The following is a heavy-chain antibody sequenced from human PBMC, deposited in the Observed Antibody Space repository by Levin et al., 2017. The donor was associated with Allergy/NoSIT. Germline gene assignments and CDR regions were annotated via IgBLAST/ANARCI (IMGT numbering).Heavy chain of an antibody. Sequence: GGSLRLSCAASGFTFSSYSMNWVRQAPGKGLEWVSSISSSSSYIYYADSVKGRFTISRDNAKNSLYLQMNSLRAEDTAVYYCARTVGTTYYYYGMDVWGQGTTVTVSS. J-gene: IGHJ6*02. D-gene: IGHD1-26*01. CDR1: GFTFSSYS. CDR2: ISSSSSYI. V-gene: IGHV3-21*01. CDR3: ARTVGTTYYYYGMDV.